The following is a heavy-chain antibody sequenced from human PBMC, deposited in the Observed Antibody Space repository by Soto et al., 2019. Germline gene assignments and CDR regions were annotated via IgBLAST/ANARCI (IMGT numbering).Heavy chain of an antibody. CDR1: GYTFTGYY. V-gene: IGHV1-2*04. D-gene: IGHD6-13*01. CDR2: INPNSGGT. CDR3: ARVKQLGLYYFDY. Sequence: ASVKVSCKASGYTFTGYYMHWVRQAPGQGLEWMGWINPNSGGTNYAQKFQGWVTMTRDTSISTAYMELSRLRSDDTAVYYCARVKQLGLYYFDYWGQETLVTVSX. J-gene: IGHJ4*02.